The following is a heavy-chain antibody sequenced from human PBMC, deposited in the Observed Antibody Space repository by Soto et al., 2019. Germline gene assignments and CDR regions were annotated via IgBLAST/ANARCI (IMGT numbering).Heavy chain of an antibody. CDR2: IKQDGSEK. D-gene: IGHD2-8*01. J-gene: IGHJ6*02. Sequence: GGSLRLSCAASGFTFSSYWMSWVRQAPGKGLEWVANIKQDGSEKYYVDSVKGRFTISRDNAKNSLYLQMNSLRAEDTAVYYCARDRPALIVLMVYATKDYYGMDVWGQGTTVTSP. CDR3: ARDRPALIVLMVYATKDYYGMDV. V-gene: IGHV3-7*05. CDR1: GFTFSSYW.